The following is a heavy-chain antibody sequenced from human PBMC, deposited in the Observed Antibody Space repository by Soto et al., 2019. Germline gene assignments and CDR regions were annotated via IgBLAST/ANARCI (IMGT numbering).Heavy chain of an antibody. Sequence: GGSLRLSCAASGFTFSSYSMDWVRQAPGKGLEWVSYISSSSSTIYYADSVKGRFTISRDNAKNSLYLQMNSLRDEDTAVYYCARRYRVRGWDYYGMDVWGQGTTVTVSS. D-gene: IGHD1-26*01. V-gene: IGHV3-48*02. CDR3: ARRYRVRGWDYYGMDV. J-gene: IGHJ6*02. CDR2: ISSSSSTI. CDR1: GFTFSSYS.